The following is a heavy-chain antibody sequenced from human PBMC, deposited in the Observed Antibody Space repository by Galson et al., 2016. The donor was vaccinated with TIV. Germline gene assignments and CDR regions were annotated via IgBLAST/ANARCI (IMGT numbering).Heavy chain of an antibody. V-gene: IGHV3-30*18. CDR2: ISFDGSKK. Sequence: SLRLSCAASGFTFSIFGMHWVRQAQGKGLEWVAVISFDGSKKNYADSVEGRFTISRDNSRNTLYLKMNSLRAEDAAVYYCAKDITVYCGGDCPTFDHWGHGTLVTVAS. D-gene: IGHD2-21*02. CDR3: AKDITVYCGGDCPTFDH. CDR1: GFTFSIFG. J-gene: IGHJ4*01.